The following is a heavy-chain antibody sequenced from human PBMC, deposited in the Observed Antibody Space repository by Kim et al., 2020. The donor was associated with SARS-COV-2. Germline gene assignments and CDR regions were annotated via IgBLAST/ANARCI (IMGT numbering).Heavy chain of an antibody. CDR3: ARVVCGYQLPLYYYYYYYMDV. CDR1: GGSFSGYY. J-gene: IGHJ6*03. CDR2: INHSGST. D-gene: IGHD2-2*01. Sequence: SETLSLTCAVYGGSFSGYYWSWIRQPPGKGLEWIGEINHSGSTNYNPSLKSRVTISVDTSKNQFSLKLSSVTAADTAVYYCARVVCGYQLPLYYYYYYYMDVWGKGTTVTVSS. V-gene: IGHV4-34*01.